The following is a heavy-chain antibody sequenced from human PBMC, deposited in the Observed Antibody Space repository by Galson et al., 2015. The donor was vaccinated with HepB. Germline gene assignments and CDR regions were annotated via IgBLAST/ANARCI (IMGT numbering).Heavy chain of an antibody. CDR3: ARSGADDFWSGYYNRYFDL. V-gene: IGHV4-61*01. Sequence: ETLSLTCNVSGDSVTSGNYYWTWIRQPPGKGLEYIGHVFQRGSTNYNPSLRSRVSISVDTSKNHFSLKLTSVTAADTAVYYCARSGADDFWSGYYNRYFDLWGRGTLVSVSS. CDR1: GDSVTSGNYY. D-gene: IGHD3-3*01. J-gene: IGHJ2*01. CDR2: VFQRGST.